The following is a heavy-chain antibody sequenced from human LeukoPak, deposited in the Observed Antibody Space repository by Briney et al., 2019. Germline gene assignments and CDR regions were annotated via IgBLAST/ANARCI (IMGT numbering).Heavy chain of an antibody. CDR2: IYSGGST. CDR1: GFTVSSNY. V-gene: IGHV3-66*02. J-gene: IGHJ6*03. Sequence: GGSLRLSCAASGFTVSSNYMSWVRQAPGQGLEWVSVIYSGGSTYYADSVKGRFTISRDNSKNTLYLQMNSLRAEDTAVYYCARGGTWGGYYYMDVWGKGTTVTVSS. D-gene: IGHD1-1*01. CDR3: ARGGTWGGYYYMDV.